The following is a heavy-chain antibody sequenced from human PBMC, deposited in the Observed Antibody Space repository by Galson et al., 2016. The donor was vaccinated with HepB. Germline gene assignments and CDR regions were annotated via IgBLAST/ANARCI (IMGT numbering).Heavy chain of an antibody. CDR3: ARALDYGGHYFDS. CDR2: IYQSGNT. Sequence: VSAGSISSGGYSWSWIRQPPGKALEWIGHIYQSGNTDYNPSLRSRVTISLDTSRNQFSLKLTSVTAADTAVYYCARALDYGGHYFDSWGQGTLVTVSS. J-gene: IGHJ4*02. D-gene: IGHD4-23*01. CDR1: AGSISSGGYS. V-gene: IGHV4-30-2*01.